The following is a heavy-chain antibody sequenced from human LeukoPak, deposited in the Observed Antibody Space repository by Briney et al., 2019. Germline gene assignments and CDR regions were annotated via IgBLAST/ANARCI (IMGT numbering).Heavy chain of an antibody. D-gene: IGHD5-24*01. CDR3: AKDRWLQFINY. CDR1: GFTFSSYG. Sequence: GGSLRLSCAASGFTFSSYGMSWVRQAPGKGLEWVSAISGSGGSTYYADPVKGRFTISRDNSKNTLYLQMNSLRAEDTAVYYCAKDRWLQFINYWGQGTLVTVSS. J-gene: IGHJ4*02. CDR2: ISGSGGST. V-gene: IGHV3-23*01.